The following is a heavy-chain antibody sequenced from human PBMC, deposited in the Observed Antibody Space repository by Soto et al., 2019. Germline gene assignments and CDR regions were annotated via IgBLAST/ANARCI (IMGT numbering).Heavy chain of an antibody. CDR2: IWYDGSNK. Sequence: PGGSLRLSCAASGFTFSDYYMSWIRQAPGKGLEWVAVIWYDGSNKYYADSVKGRFTISRDNSKNTLYLQMNSLRAEDTAVYYCAKEDVGGYYYSGLWGQGTLVTVSS. D-gene: IGHD1-26*01. CDR3: AKEDVGGYYYSGL. CDR1: GFTFSDYY. V-gene: IGHV3-33*06. J-gene: IGHJ4*02.